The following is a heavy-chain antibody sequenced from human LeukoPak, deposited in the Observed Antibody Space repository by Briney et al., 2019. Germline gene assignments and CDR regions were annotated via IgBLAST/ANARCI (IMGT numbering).Heavy chain of an antibody. CDR3: ARDLKLDGSSGYYAFDI. J-gene: IGHJ3*02. V-gene: IGHV4-61*02. CDR2: IYNSGTT. D-gene: IGHD3-22*01. Sequence: SETLSLTCTVSGGSINSGNYYWSWIRQPAGKGLEWIGRIYNSGTTNYNPSLKSRLTISVDTSKNQFSLNLSSVTAADTAVYYCARDLKLDGSSGYYAFDIWGQGTMVTVSS. CDR1: GGSINSGNYY.